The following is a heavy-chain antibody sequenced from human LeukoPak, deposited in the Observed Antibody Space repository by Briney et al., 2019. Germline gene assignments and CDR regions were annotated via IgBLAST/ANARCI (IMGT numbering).Heavy chain of an antibody. Sequence: GESLRLSCAASGFTFSSYSMNWVRQAPGKGLEWVTIVSDGGSNKYYAHSVKGRFTISRDNSKNTLYLQMNSLRVEDTAMYYCARGADYYDTSRYQYYFDYWGQGTLVTV. D-gene: IGHD3-22*01. V-gene: IGHV3-30-3*01. CDR2: VSDGGSNK. CDR1: GFTFSSYS. CDR3: ARGADYYDTSRYQYYFDY. J-gene: IGHJ4*02.